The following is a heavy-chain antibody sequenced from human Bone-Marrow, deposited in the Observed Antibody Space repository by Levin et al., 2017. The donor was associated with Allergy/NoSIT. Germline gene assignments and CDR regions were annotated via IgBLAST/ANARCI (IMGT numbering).Heavy chain of an antibody. Sequence: PGGSLRLSCAASGFTFSSYGMHWVRQAPGKGLEWVAVIWYDGSNKYYADSVKGRFTISRDNSKNTLYLQMNSLRAEDTAVYYCARELIAARPLDYWGQGTLVTVSS. CDR2: IWYDGSNK. CDR1: GFTFSSYG. CDR3: ARELIAARPLDY. D-gene: IGHD6-6*01. V-gene: IGHV3-33*01. J-gene: IGHJ4*02.